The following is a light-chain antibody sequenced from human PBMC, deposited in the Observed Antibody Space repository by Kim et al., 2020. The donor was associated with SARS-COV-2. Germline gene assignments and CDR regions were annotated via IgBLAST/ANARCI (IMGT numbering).Light chain of an antibody. Sequence: ASVGDRVTITCRASQGTHIWLAWYQQKPGKAPKLLINDASRLERGVPSRFSGSGSGTEFTLTIASLQPDDFATYYCQQCRTFPYTFGRGTKLDI. CDR1: QGTHIW. CDR2: DAS. J-gene: IGKJ2*01. CDR3: QQCRTFPYT. V-gene: IGKV1-5*01.